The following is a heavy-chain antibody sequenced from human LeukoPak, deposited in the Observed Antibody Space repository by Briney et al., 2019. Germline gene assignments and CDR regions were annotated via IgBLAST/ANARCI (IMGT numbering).Heavy chain of an antibody. D-gene: IGHD2-15*01. CDR1: GGTFSSYA. CDR2: IIPIFGTA. J-gene: IGHJ4*02. CDR3: ARTDLGYCSGGSCYAYFDY. V-gene: IGHV1-69*05. Sequence: ASVKVSCKASGGTFSSYAISWVRQAPGQGLEWMGRIIPIFGTANYAQKFQGRVTITTDESTSTAYMELSSLRSEDTAVYYCARTDLGYCSGGSCYAYFDYWGQGTLVTVSS.